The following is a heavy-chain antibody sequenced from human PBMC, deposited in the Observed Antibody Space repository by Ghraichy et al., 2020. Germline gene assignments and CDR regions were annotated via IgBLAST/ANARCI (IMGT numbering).Heavy chain of an antibody. CDR3: ARELGQQLVRYHLDN. CDR2: LKPQTGGT. J-gene: IGHJ4*02. Sequence: ASVKVSCKASGYIFAAYYMHWVRQSPGHRLEWMGWLKPQTGGTNYAPKFQGLVTMTRDSSLSTAYMELSSLTPDDTAIYYCARELGQQLVRYHLDNWGQGTLVTVSS. CDR1: GYIFAAYY. V-gene: IGHV1-2*04. D-gene: IGHD5-24*01.